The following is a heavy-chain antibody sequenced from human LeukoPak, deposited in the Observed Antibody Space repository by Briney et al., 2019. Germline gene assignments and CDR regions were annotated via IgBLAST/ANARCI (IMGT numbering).Heavy chain of an antibody. D-gene: IGHD4-17*01. Sequence: PGRSLRLSCAAFGFTFSTYAIGWVRQPPGDGLEFVSAISGNGGSTYHANSVKGRFSTPRDNSKNTLYLQMGSLRAEDMAVYYCARSVTTVTTGLDFWGQGTLVTVSS. V-gene: IGHV3-64*01. J-gene: IGHJ4*02. CDR1: GFTFSTYA. CDR2: ISGNGGST. CDR3: ARSVTTVTTGLDF.